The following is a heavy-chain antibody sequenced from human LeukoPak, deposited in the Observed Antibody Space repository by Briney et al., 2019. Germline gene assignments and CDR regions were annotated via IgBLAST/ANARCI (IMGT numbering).Heavy chain of an antibody. V-gene: IGHV3-49*04. Sequence: GGSLRLSCSASGFTFGDYAMSWVRQAPVKGLEWVGFIRSKAYGGTTQYAASVKGRFTISRDDSKSIAYLQMNSLKTEDTAVYYCTRDLVYYDILTGYYLSSVSDYWGQGTLVTVSS. J-gene: IGHJ4*02. CDR2: IRSKAYGGTT. D-gene: IGHD3-9*01. CDR3: TRDLVYYDILTGYYLSSVSDY. CDR1: GFTFGDYA.